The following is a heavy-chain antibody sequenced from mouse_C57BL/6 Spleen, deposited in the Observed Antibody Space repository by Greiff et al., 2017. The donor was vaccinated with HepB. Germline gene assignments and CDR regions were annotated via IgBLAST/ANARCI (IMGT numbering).Heavy chain of an antibody. D-gene: IGHD3-2*02. V-gene: IGHV1-82*01. CDR3: ARWGPAQATNFDY. Sequence: VQLQQSGPELVKPGASVKISCKASGYAFSSSWMNWVKQRPGKGLEWIGRIYPGDGDTNYNGKFKGKATLTADKSSSTAYMQLSSLTSEDSAVYFCARWGPAQATNFDYWGQGTTLTVSS. CDR1: GYAFSSSW. J-gene: IGHJ2*01. CDR2: IYPGDGDT.